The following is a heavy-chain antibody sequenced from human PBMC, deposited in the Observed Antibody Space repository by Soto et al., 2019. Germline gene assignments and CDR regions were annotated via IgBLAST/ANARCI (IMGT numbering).Heavy chain of an antibody. D-gene: IGHD3-3*02. V-gene: IGHV4-31*03. CDR2: IYHTGST. CDR1: GVTVSSDAYY. Sequence: PSETLSLTCTVSGVTVSSDAYYWSWIRQHPGKGLEWIGNIYHTGSTYYSPSLKSRVIISLDTSNNQFSLKVTSVTAADTAVYYCAISSLYGMDVWGHGTTVTVS. J-gene: IGHJ6*02. CDR3: AISSLYGMDV.